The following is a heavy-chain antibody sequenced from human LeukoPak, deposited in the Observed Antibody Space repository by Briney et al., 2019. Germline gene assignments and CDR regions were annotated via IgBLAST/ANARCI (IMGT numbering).Heavy chain of an antibody. CDR3: AREGQWLGLNYFDY. V-gene: IGHV3-48*01. CDR2: ISSSSTI. J-gene: IGHJ4*02. Sequence: PGGSLRLSCAASGFTFSSYSMNWVRQAPGKGLEWVSYISSSSTIYYADSVKGRFTISRDNAKNSLYLQMNSLRAEDTAVYYCAREGQWLGLNYFDYWGQGTLVTVSS. CDR1: GFTFSSYS. D-gene: IGHD6-19*01.